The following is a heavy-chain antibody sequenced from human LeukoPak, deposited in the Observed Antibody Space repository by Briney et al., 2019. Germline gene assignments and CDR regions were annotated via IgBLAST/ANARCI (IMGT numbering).Heavy chain of an antibody. CDR1: GYTFTSYD. J-gene: IGHJ6*03. V-gene: IGHV1-8*01. Sequence: ASMKVSCKASGYTFTSYDINWVRQATGQGLEWMGWMNPNSGNTGYAQKFQGRVTMTRNTSISTAYMELSSLRSEDTAVYYCARRERYYDFWSGTRASAYYYYMDVWGKGTTVTVSS. D-gene: IGHD3-3*01. CDR3: ARRERYYDFWSGTRASAYYYYMDV. CDR2: MNPNSGNT.